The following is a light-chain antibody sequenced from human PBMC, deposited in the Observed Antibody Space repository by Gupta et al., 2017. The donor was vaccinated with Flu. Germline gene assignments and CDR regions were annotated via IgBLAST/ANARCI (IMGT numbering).Light chain of an antibody. CDR2: RNS. V-gene: IGLV10-54*04. Sequence: TATLSCTGNSYNLGNHCVFWFQQHPGPTPKLIIYRNSNRPSGIPDRFSESKSGTTAFLAINGLRAEDEADYYCSEWDSRLDEWVFGGGTKVTVL. J-gene: IGLJ3*02. CDR1: SYNLGNHC. CDR3: SEWDSRLDEWV.